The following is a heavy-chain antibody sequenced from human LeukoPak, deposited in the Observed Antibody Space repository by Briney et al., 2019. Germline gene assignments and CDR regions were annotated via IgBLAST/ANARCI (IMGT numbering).Heavy chain of an antibody. CDR3: TSPVGRDFTPAYFFGMDV. CDR2: VYVGGSG. D-gene: IGHD1-26*01. J-gene: IGHJ6*02. Sequence: GGSLRLSCEASGFSISTKYISWVRKAPGGGLEWVSIVYVGGSGAYTDSVRGRFTISRDNSKNTVYLQMSSLRVEDTAVYYCTSPVGRDFTPAYFFGMDVWGQGTTVTVSS. V-gene: IGHV3-53*01. CDR1: GFSISTKY.